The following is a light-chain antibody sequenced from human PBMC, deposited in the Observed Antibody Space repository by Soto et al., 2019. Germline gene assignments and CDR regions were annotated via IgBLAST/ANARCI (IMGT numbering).Light chain of an antibody. CDR2: AAS. CDR1: QGVDSD. CDR3: QRSYSTLVLT. V-gene: IGKV1-39*01. J-gene: IGKJ4*01. Sequence: IQMTQSPSSLSASVGDRVTITCRASQGVDSDLSWYQQKPGKAPKLLIYAASSLHSGVPTRFRGSGSGTHFTLTISSLQPEDVATYYCQRSYSTLVLTFGGGTKVELK.